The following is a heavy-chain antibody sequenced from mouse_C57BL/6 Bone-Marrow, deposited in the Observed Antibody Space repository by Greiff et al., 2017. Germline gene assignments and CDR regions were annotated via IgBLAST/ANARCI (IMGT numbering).Heavy chain of an antibody. Sequence: EVQLVESGGGLVKPGGSLKLSCAASGFTFSSYALSWVRQTPEKRLEWVATISDGGSYTYYPDNVKGRFTISRDNAKNNLYLQMSHLKSEDTAMYYCARSSYYYGSLFAYWGRGTLVTVSA. CDR2: ISDGGSYT. V-gene: IGHV5-4*01. CDR3: ARSSYYYGSLFAY. D-gene: IGHD1-1*01. CDR1: GFTFSSYA. J-gene: IGHJ3*01.